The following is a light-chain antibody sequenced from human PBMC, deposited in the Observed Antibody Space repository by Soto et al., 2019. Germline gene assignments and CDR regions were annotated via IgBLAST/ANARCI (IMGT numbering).Light chain of an antibody. Sequence: EIVMTHSPATLSVSPGERATLSCRASQSVSSNLAWYQQKPGQAPRLLIYGPSTRATGIPARFSGSGSGTEFTLTICSLQSEDFAVYYCQQYNNWPPLTFGGGTKVEIK. CDR1: QSVSSN. CDR2: GPS. V-gene: IGKV3-15*01. J-gene: IGKJ4*01. CDR3: QQYNNWPPLT.